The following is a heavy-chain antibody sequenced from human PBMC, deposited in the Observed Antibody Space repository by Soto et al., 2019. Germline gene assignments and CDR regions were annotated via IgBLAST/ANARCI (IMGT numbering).Heavy chain of an antibody. D-gene: IGHD2-15*01. J-gene: IGHJ4*02. CDR1: AYTFTSSH. CDR3: ARGYCSGGSCSFGLDY. V-gene: IGHV1-46*01. CDR2: INPSGGGT. Sequence: QVQLVQSGAEVKMPGASVKVSCKAFAYTFTSSHIHWVRQAPGQGLEWMGMINPSGGGTSYTQKFQGRITMTRDTSTSTVYMEVSSLRSEDTAVYYCARGYCSGGSCSFGLDYWGQGTLVTVSS.